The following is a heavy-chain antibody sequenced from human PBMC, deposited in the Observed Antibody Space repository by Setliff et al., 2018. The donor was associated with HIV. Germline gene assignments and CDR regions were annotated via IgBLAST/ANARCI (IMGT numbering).Heavy chain of an antibody. Sequence: SVKVSCKASGDTFSSYAISWVRQAPGQGLEWMGGIIPIFGATNYAHKFQGRVTIAADESTSTAYMELSSLRSEDTAVYYCASGPFYGDYHPGLYYFDYWGQGTLVTVS. CDR2: IIPIFGAT. CDR3: ASGPFYGDYHPGLYYFDY. CDR1: GDTFSSYA. J-gene: IGHJ4*02. D-gene: IGHD4-17*01. V-gene: IGHV1-69*13.